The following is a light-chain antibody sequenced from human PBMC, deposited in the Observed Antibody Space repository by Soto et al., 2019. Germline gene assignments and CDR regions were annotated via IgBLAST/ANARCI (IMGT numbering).Light chain of an antibody. CDR2: DAS. J-gene: IGKJ2*01. V-gene: IGKV3-11*01. Sequence: EIVLTQSPATLSLSPGERATLSCRASQSVSSYLAWYQQKPDQAPRLLIYDASNRATGIPARFSGSGSGTAVTLTISSLEPEDFAVYYCQQRRNWLYTFGQGTKLEIK. CDR1: QSVSSY. CDR3: QQRRNWLYT.